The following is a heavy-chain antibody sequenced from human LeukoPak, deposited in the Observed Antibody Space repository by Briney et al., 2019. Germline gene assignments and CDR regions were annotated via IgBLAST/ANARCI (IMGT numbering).Heavy chain of an antibody. CDR2: IYYSGST. CDR3: AIGPYQLLYPGNYYYYYMDV. V-gene: IGHV4-39*07. CDR1: GGSISRSSHY. D-gene: IGHD2-2*02. J-gene: IGHJ6*03. Sequence: PSETLSLTCTVSGGSISRSSHYWAWIRQPPGKGLEWIGSIYYSGSTYYNPSLKSRVTISVDTSKNQFSLKLSSVTAADTAVYYCAIGPYQLLYPGNYYYYYMDVWGKGTTVTVSS.